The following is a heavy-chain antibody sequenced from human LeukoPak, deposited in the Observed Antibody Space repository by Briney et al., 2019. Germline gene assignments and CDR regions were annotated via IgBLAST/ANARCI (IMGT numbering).Heavy chain of an antibody. CDR1: GFTFSSYG. V-gene: IGHV3-30*18. D-gene: IGHD2-15*01. Sequence: TGRSLRLSCAASGFTFSSYGMHWVRQAPGKGLEWVAVISYDGSNKYYADSVKGRFTISRDNSKNTLYLQMNSLRAEDTAVYYCAKDRAAQPGLGGYFDYWGQGTLVTVSS. CDR2: ISYDGSNK. J-gene: IGHJ4*02. CDR3: AKDRAAQPGLGGYFDY.